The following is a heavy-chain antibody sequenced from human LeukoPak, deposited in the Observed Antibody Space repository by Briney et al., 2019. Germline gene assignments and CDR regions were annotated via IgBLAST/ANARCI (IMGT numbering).Heavy chain of an antibody. CDR2: IYSGGST. CDR1: GFTVSSNY. CDR3: ARDQGGSSWYYFDC. V-gene: IGHV3-53*05. Sequence: GGSLRLSCAASGFTVSSNYMSWVRQAPGKGLEWVSVIYSGGSTYYADSVKGRFTISRDNSKNTLYLQMNSLRAEDSAVYYCARDQGGSSWYYFDCWGQGTLVTVSS. D-gene: IGHD6-13*01. J-gene: IGHJ4*02.